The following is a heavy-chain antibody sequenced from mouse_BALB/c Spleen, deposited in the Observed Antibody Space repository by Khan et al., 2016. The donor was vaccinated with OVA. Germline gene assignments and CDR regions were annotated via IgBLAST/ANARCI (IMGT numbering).Heavy chain of an antibody. D-gene: IGHD2-14*01. CDR3: ARIDHYRCDCFDY. CDR2: IWWTADK. Sequence: QVTLKESGPGILQPSQTLSLTCSFSGFSLSTYGIGVVRIRHPPGKGLEWLAHIWWTADKYYNTVRKSRLTIAKDTTNDQGTLKVANVDAADTATYYCARIDHYRCDCFDYWGQGTTLTVSS. V-gene: IGHV8-8*01. J-gene: IGHJ2*01. CDR1: GFSLSTYGIG.